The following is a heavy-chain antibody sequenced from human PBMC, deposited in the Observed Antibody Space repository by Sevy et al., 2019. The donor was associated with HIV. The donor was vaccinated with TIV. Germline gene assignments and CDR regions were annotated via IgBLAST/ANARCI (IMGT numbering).Heavy chain of an antibody. CDR1: GGSISSGGYY. J-gene: IGHJ4*02. D-gene: IGHD5-18*01. CDR3: ARTSDTAMIFDY. V-gene: IGHV4-31*03. Sequence: SETPSLTCTVSGGSISSGGYYWSWIRQHPGKGLEWIGYIYYSGSTYYNPSLKSRVTISVDTSKNQFSLKLSSVTAADTAVYYCARTSDTAMIFDYWGQGTLVTVSS. CDR2: IYYSGST.